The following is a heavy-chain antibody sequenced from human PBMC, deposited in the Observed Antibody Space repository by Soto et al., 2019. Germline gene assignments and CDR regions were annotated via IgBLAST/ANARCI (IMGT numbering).Heavy chain of an antibody. CDR2: ISSSSTTI. Sequence: EVQLTESGGGLVQPGGSLRLSCTASGFTFSNYAMNWVRQAPGKGLEWVSYISSSSTTIYDADWVKGRYTISRENAKNSLYLQMTSLREEDTAMYYCASRGGNYYSGGQRVDVWGPGTKVTVSS. D-gene: IGHD2-15*01. V-gene: IGHV3-48*02. CDR3: ASRGGNYYSGGQRVDV. J-gene: IGHJ3*01. CDR1: GFTFSNYA.